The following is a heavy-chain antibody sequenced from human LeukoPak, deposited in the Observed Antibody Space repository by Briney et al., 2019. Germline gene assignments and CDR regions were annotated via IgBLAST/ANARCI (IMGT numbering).Heavy chain of an antibody. CDR3: AKDFYFDWLQPSLFDY. J-gene: IGHJ4*02. V-gene: IGHV3-23*01. CDR2: ISGSGGST. CDR1: GFTFSSYG. Sequence: GGTLRLSCVASGFTFSSYGMSWVRQAPGKGLGWVSAISGSGGSTYYADSVRGRFTISRDNSKNTLYLQMNSLRAEDTAVYYCAKDFYFDWLQPSLFDYWGQGTLVTVSS. D-gene: IGHD3-9*01.